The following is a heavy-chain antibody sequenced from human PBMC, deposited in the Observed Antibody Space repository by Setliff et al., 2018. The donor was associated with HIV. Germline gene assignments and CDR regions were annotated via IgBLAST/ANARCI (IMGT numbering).Heavy chain of an antibody. CDR3: ARDYLYYNMYNGSPVYGMDV. J-gene: IGHJ6*02. CDR2: INSGSSTI. D-gene: IGHD3-10*01. Sequence: GGSLRLFCAASGFTFSSYSMNWVRQAPGKGLEWVSYINSGSSTIYYAESVQGRFTVSRDNSKNSLYLQMNSLRVEDTAVYYCARDYLYYNMYNGSPVYGMDVWGQGTTVTVSS. CDR1: GFTFSSYS. V-gene: IGHV3-48*04.